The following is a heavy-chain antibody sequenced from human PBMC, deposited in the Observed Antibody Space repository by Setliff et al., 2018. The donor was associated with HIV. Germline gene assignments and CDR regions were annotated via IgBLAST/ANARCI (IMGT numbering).Heavy chain of an antibody. J-gene: IGHJ4*02. D-gene: IGHD4-17*01. CDR2: LASYNDDA. CDR3: ARGQYGDELFDY. Sequence: SVKVSCKASGYTFTNYGITWVRQAPGHGLERMGWLASYNDDANYAQNLLGRVTMTTDKSTSTAYMELRSLRSDDTALYYCARGQYGDELFDYWGQGTLVTVSS. CDR1: GYTFTNYG. V-gene: IGHV1-18*01.